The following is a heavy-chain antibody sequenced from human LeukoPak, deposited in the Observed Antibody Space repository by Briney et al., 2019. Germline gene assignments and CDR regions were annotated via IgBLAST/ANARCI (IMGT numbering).Heavy chain of an antibody. J-gene: IGHJ4*02. V-gene: IGHV1-69*01. CDR2: FIPIFGTA. Sequence: SVNLTCNASGGTFSSYDLNWVRQAPGQGLEWMGGFIPIFGTANFAQKFQGRVTITADESTSTAFMYLNSLRSDDTAVYYCARARYGENFGSSFDYWGQGTLVTVSS. CDR3: ARARYGENFGSSFDY. CDR1: GGTFSSYD. D-gene: IGHD4-17*01.